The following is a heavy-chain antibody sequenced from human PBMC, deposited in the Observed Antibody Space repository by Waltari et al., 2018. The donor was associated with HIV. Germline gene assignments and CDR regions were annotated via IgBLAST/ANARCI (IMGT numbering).Heavy chain of an antibody. CDR3: ARSYYYDSKLPYYFDN. CDR2: IYYSGST. Sequence: QLQLQESGPGLVKPSETLSLTCTVSGTSISSTSYYWGWIRPPPGKGLEWIGTIYYSGSTYYNPSLKSRVTISVDTSKNQFSLKLSSVTAADTAVYYCARSYYYDSKLPYYFDNWGQGTLVTVSS. D-gene: IGHD3-22*01. J-gene: IGHJ4*02. V-gene: IGHV4-39*07. CDR1: GTSISSTSYY.